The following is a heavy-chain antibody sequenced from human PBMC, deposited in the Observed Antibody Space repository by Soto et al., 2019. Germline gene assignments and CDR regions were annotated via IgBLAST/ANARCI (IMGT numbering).Heavy chain of an antibody. V-gene: IGHV1-8*01. J-gene: IGHJ5*02. CDR3: AREVVETSSLWLDP. Sequence: ASFKVSFKASGYTFTNNYINWVRQAPVQGLDWIGWMNTNTNTTDSAEVFEGRVSLTWDTSISTAYMQLNSLKIDDTAVYYCAREVVETSSLWLDPWGQGTLVTVSS. CDR1: GYTFTNNY. D-gene: IGHD6-6*01. CDR2: MNTNTNTT.